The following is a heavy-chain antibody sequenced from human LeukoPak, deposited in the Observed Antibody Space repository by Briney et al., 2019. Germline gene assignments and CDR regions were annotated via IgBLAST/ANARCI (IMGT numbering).Heavy chain of an antibody. D-gene: IGHD1-26*01. CDR1: GITFSSLS. J-gene: IGHJ6*02. CDR3: AKGRVGANGYYYYGMDV. V-gene: IGHV3-30*18. CDR2: IFYDGSNK. Sequence: GGAPRLPCAAPGITFSSLSMPLVRQAPGQGPGWVAIIFYDGSNKYYANSVKGRFAISRDNSKNTLYLQMNSLRTEDTAVYYCAKGRVGANGYYYYGMDVWGQGTTVTVSS.